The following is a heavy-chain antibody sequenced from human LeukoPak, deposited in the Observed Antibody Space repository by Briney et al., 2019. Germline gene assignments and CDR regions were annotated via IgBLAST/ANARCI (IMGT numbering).Heavy chain of an antibody. CDR1: GGSISSSSYY. CDR3: ARGGTDSSSWYYFDY. CDR2: IYYSGST. J-gene: IGHJ4*02. D-gene: IGHD6-13*01. V-gene: IGHV4-39*01. Sequence: PSETLSLTCTVSGGSISSSSYYWGWIRQPLGKGLEWIGSIYYSGSTYYNPSLKSRVTISVDTSKNQFSLKLSSVTAADTAVYYCARGGTDSSSWYYFDYWGQGTLVTVSS.